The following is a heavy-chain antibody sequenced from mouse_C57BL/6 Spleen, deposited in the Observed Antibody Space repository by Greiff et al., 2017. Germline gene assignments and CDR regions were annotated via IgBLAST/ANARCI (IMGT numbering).Heavy chain of an antibody. CDR3: ARGYYYGPYYFDY. J-gene: IGHJ2*01. V-gene: IGHV1-53*01. CDR1: GYTFTSYW. Sequence: VKLQQPGTELVKPGASVKLSCKASGYTFTSYWMHWVKQRPGQGLEWIGNINPSNGGTNYNEKFKSKATLTVDKSSSTAYMQLSSLTSEDSAVYYCARGYYYGPYYFDYWGQGTTLTVSS. D-gene: IGHD1-1*01. CDR2: INPSNGGT.